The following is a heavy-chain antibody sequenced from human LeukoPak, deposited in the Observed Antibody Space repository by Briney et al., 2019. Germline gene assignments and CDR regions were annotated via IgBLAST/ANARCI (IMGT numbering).Heavy chain of an antibody. CDR1: GGTFSSYA. Sequence: SVKVSCKASGGTFSSYAISLVRQAPGQGLEWMGRIIPILGIANYAQKFQGRVTITADKSTSTAYMELSSLRSEDTAVYYCARPETYYYDSSGYYGPYYYGMDVWGQGTTVTVSS. J-gene: IGHJ6*02. V-gene: IGHV1-69*04. CDR2: IIPILGIA. D-gene: IGHD3-22*01. CDR3: ARPETYYYDSSGYYGPYYYGMDV.